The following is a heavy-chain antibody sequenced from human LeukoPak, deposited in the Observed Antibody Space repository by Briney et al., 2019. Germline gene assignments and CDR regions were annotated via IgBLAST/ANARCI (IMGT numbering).Heavy chain of an antibody. CDR2: IKSQTDGGTT. J-gene: IGHJ4*02. CDR1: GFTFTNAC. CDR3: TTGSWIQLWLADY. V-gene: IGHV3-15*01. D-gene: IGHD5-18*01. Sequence: GGSLRLSCKGSGFTFTNACMSWVRLAPGKGLEWVGHIKSQTDGGTTDYAAPVKGRFTISRDDSKNTLYLQLNSLKTEDTAVYYCTTGSWIQLWLADYWGQGTLVTVSS.